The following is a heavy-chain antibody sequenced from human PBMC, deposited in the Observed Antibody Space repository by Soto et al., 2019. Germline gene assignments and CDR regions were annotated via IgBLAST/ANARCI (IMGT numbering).Heavy chain of an antibody. CDR1: GYSISSGYY. V-gene: IGHV4-38-2*01. CDR2: IYHSGST. D-gene: IGHD3-22*01. Sequence: KPSETLSLTCAVSGYSISSGYYWGWIRQPPGKGLEWIGSIYHSGSTYYNPSLKSRVTISIDTSKNQFSLKLSSVTAADTAVYYCARAVREYYYDSSGYYYFDYWGQGTLVTVPQ. CDR3: ARAVREYYYDSSGYYYFDY. J-gene: IGHJ4*02.